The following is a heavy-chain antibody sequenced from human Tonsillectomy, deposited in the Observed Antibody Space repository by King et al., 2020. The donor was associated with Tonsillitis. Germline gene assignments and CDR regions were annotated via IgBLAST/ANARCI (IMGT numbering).Heavy chain of an antibody. CDR2: IYYSGTT. CDR1: GDSINSGGYA. CDR3: ARDQQQLEGNWFDP. J-gene: IGHJ5*02. D-gene: IGHD6-13*01. V-gene: IGHV4-30-4*07. Sequence: QLQESGPGLVKPSQTLSLTCAVSGDSINSGGYAWSWIRQPPGKGLEWIGYIYYSGTTYFNPSLTSRVSMSIETSKNQFSLKLSSVTAADTAVYYCARDQQQLEGNWFDPWGLGILVTVSS.